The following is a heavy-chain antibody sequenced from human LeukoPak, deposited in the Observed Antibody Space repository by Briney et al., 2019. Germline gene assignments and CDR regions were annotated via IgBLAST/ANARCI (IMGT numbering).Heavy chain of an antibody. CDR2: IIPIFGIA. J-gene: IGHJ5*02. Sequence: ASVKVSCKASGGTFSSYAISWVRQAPGQGLEWMGRIIPIFGIANYAQKFQGRVTITADKSTSIAYMELSSLRSEDTAVYYCARAGYDSSGYYWDNWFDPWGQGTLVTVSS. D-gene: IGHD3-22*01. CDR1: GGTFSSYA. V-gene: IGHV1-69*04. CDR3: ARAGYDSSGYYWDNWFDP.